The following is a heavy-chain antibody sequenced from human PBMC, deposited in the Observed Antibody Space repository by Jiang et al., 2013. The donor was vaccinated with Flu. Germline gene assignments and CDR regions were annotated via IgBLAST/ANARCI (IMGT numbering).Heavy chain of an antibody. CDR3: ARGSQAADYYYGMDV. CDR2: IIPIVGTA. Sequence: AEVKKPGSSVKVSCKASGGTFSHYAISWVRQAPGQGLEWMGGIIPIVGTAKYAQRFQGRLTISAHESTRTADIELSSLTSDDTAVYYCARGSQAADYYYGMDVWGQGTTVTVS. D-gene: IGHD6-13*01. CDR1: GGTFSHYA. V-gene: IGHV1-69*01. J-gene: IGHJ6*02.